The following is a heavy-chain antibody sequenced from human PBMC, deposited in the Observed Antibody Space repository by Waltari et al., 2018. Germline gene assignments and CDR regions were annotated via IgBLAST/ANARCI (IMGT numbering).Heavy chain of an antibody. D-gene: IGHD3-10*02. V-gene: IGHV4-38-2*02. J-gene: IGHJ4*02. CDR1: GYSISSGYY. CDR2: IYHSGST. Sequence: QVQLQESGPGLVKPSETLSLTCTVSGYSISSGYYWGWIRQPPGKGLEWIGSIYHSGSTYYNPSIKSRVTISVDTSKNQFSLKLSSVTAADTAVYYCARDPFLGYVQRDYFDYWGQGTLVTVSS. CDR3: ARDPFLGYVQRDYFDY.